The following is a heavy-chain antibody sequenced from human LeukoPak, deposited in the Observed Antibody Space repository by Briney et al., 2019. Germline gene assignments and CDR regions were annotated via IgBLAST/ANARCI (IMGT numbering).Heavy chain of an antibody. V-gene: IGHV1-2*02. CDR1: GYSFTDYY. D-gene: IGHD2-15*01. CDR3: AREGNGLLSKDLDY. Sequence: ASVKVSCKGSGYSFTDYYLHWVRQAPGQGLEWVGYINPRDGGTSSPPNFRGRVTMTTDASSSTVYMELSRLTSDDTAIYYCAREGNGLLSKDLDYWGQRTLVTLSS. J-gene: IGHJ4*02. CDR2: INPRDGGT.